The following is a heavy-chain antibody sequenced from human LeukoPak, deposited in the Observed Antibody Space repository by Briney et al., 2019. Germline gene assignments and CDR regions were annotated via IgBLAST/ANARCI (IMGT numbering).Heavy chain of an antibody. CDR2: INHSGST. D-gene: IGHD5/OR15-5a*01. Sequence: PSETLSLTCTVSGYSISSGYYWSWIRQPPGKGLEWIGEINHSGSTNYNPSLKSRVTISVDTSKNQFSLKLSSVTAADTAVYYCARQSGFLSTFDYWGQGTLVTVSS. J-gene: IGHJ4*02. V-gene: IGHV4-38-2*02. CDR3: ARQSGFLSTFDY. CDR1: GYSISSGYY.